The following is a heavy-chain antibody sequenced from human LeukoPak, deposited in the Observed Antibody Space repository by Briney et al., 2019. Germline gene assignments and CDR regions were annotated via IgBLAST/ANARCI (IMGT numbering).Heavy chain of an antibody. D-gene: IGHD4-23*01. CDR2: IYPGDSDT. V-gene: IGHV5-51*01. CDR1: GYRFTSYW. CDR3: ARRGVVTPLPYYFDY. J-gene: IGHJ4*02. Sequence: GESLKISCKGSGYRFTSYWIGWVRQMPGKGLEWMGIIYPGDSDTRYSPSFQGQVTISADKSISTAYLQWSSLKASDTAMYYCARRGVVTPLPYYFDYWGQGTLVTVSS.